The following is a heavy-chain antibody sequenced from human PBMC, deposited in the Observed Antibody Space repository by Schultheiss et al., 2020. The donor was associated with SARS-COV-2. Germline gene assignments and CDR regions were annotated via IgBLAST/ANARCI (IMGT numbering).Heavy chain of an antibody. V-gene: IGHV4-38-2*01. D-gene: IGHD1-26*01. CDR1: GYSISSGYY. CDR3: ARVKVGATVAAQYYFDY. CDR2: IYYSGST. J-gene: IGHJ4*02. Sequence: SETLSLTCAVSGYSISSGYYWSWIRQPAGKGLEWIGSIYYSGSTHYNPSLKGRVTISVDTSKNQLSLRLSSVTAADTAVYYCARVKVGATVAAQYYFDYWGQGTLVTVSS.